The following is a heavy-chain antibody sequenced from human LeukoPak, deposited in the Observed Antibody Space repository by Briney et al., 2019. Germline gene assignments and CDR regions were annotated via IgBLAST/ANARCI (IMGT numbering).Heavy chain of an antibody. V-gene: IGHV3-30-3*01. D-gene: IGHD2-2*01. J-gene: IGHJ4*02. Sequence: PGRSLRLSCAASGFTFSNYPMHWVRQAPGKGLEWVAVISSDGSSKYYADSVKGRFTISRDDSKNKVYLQMNSLIVEDTAMYYCASDYCISASCQILDYWGQGTLVTVSS. CDR1: GFTFSNYP. CDR3: ASDYCISASCQILDY. CDR2: ISSDGSSK.